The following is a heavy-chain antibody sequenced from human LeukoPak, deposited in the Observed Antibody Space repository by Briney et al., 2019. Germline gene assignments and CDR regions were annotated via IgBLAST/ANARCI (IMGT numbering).Heavy chain of an antibody. Sequence: SQTLSLTCTVSGGSISSGAYYWSWIRQPPGKVLQWIGFIYHSGSSFYNPSLKSRVTISLDMSKNQFSLKLSSVTAADTAVYYCASSRQYEDIGGRFDYWGQGTLVTVSS. CDR3: ASSRQYEDIGGRFDY. J-gene: IGHJ4*02. V-gene: IGHV4-30-2*01. CDR2: IYHSGSS. CDR1: GGSISSGAYY. D-gene: IGHD2-15*01.